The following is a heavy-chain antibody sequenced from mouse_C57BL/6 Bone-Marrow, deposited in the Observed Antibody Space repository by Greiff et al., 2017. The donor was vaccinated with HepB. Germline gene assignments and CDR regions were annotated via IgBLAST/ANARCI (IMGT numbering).Heavy chain of an antibody. CDR2: ISYDGSN. Sequence: DVQLQESGPGLVKPSQSLSLTCSVTGYSITSGYYWNWIRQFPGNKLEWMGYISYDGSNNYNPSLKNRISITRDTSKNQFFLKLNSVTTEDTATYYCAREAAQATSYAMDYWGQGTSVTVSS. D-gene: IGHD3-2*02. J-gene: IGHJ4*01. V-gene: IGHV3-6*01. CDR3: AREAAQATSYAMDY. CDR1: GYSITSGYY.